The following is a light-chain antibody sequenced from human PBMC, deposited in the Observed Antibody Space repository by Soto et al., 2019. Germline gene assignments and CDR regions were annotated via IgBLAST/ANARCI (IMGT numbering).Light chain of an antibody. CDR1: SSDVGAYNF. CDR2: NIY. J-gene: IGLJ1*01. V-gene: IGLV2-14*03. CDR3: SACTVSRTYV. Sequence: QSALTQPASVSGSPGQSITISCTGTSSDVGAYNFVSWHQQHPGEAPQLMIYNIYDRPSGISYRFSGSKSGNTASLTISGLQGEDEADYYCSACTVSRTYVFGTGTKLTVL.